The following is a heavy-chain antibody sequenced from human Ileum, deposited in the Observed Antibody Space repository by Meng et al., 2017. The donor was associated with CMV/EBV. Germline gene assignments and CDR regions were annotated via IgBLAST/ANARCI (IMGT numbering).Heavy chain of an antibody. CDR3: VRESWYFDF. J-gene: IGHJ4*02. CDR2: IYPQDGGT. Sequence: QVQVGHAGTEVKKLGASVKVSCKTSGYTFTAKHLHWVRQAPGQGLEWMGWIYPQDGGTYFAQKFQDRVTLTRDTSITTAYMELSGLTSDDTAIYYCVRESWYFDFWGEGTLVTVSS. V-gene: IGHV1-2*02. D-gene: IGHD6-13*01. CDR1: GYTFTAKH.